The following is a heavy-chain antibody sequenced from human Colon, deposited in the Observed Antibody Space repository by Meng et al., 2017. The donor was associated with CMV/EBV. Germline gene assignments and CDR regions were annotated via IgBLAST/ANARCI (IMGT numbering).Heavy chain of an antibody. Sequence: QGQPQESGPGLVKPSETLSLSCTVSGGSISSYYWSWIRQPAGKGLEWIGRIYPSGFPKYKPSLESRVTMSADTSKNQISLKLTSVTAADTAVYYCARAQYTYGYWIFDYWGQGTLVTVSS. CDR2: IYPSGFP. V-gene: IGHV4-4*07. J-gene: IGHJ4*02. D-gene: IGHD5-18*01. CDR3: ARAQYTYGYWIFDY. CDR1: GGSISSYY.